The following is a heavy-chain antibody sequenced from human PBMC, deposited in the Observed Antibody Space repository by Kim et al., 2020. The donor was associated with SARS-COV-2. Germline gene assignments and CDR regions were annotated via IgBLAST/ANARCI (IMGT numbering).Heavy chain of an antibody. J-gene: IGHJ2*01. V-gene: IGHV5-51*01. CDR3: ARSQQLGQWYFDL. Sequence: YSPASQCQVTISADKSISTAYLQWSSLKASDTAMYYCARSQQLGQWYFDLWGRGTLVTVSS. D-gene: IGHD6-13*01.